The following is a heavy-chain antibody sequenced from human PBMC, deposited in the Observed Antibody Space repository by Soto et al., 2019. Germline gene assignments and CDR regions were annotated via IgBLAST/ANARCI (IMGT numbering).Heavy chain of an antibody. D-gene: IGHD3-10*01. Sequence: SETLSLTCTVSGGSVSSGSYYWSWIRQPPGKGLEWIGYIYYSGSTNYNPSLKSRVTISVDTSKNQFSLKLSSVTAADTAVYYCARNPGGYFMVRGVIKPFDYWGQGTLVTVSS. J-gene: IGHJ4*02. V-gene: IGHV4-61*01. CDR3: ARNPGGYFMVRGVIKPFDY. CDR1: GGSVSSGSYY. CDR2: IYYSGST.